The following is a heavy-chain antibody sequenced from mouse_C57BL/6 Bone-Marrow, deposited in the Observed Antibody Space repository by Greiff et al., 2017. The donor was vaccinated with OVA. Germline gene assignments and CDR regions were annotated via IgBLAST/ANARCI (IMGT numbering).Heavy chain of an antibody. CDR3: ASGGDGYYLAY. D-gene: IGHD2-3*01. J-gene: IGHJ3*01. CDR1: GFTFSDYG. Sequence: EVQVVESGGGLVKPGGSLKLSCAASGFTFSDYGMHWVRQAPEKGLEWVAYISSGSSTIYYADTVKGRFTISRDNAKNTLFLQMTSLRSEDTAMYYCASGGDGYYLAYWGQGTLVTVSA. CDR2: ISSGSSTI. V-gene: IGHV5-17*01.